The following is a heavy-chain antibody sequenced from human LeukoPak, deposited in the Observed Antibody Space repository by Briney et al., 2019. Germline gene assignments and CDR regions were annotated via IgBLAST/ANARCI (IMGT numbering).Heavy chain of an antibody. J-gene: IGHJ4*02. CDR3: ARDSPRRQWLVTDY. CDR1: GFTFSSYW. Sequence: QPGGSLRLSCAASGFTFSSYWMHWVRQAPGKGLGWVSRINSDGSSTSYADSVKGRFTISRDNAKNTLYLQMNSLRAEDTAVYYCARDSPRRQWLVTDYWGQGTLVTVSS. D-gene: IGHD6-19*01. V-gene: IGHV3-74*01. CDR2: INSDGSST.